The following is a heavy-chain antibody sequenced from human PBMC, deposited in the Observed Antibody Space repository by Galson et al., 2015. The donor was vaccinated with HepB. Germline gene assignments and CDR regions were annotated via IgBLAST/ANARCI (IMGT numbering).Heavy chain of an antibody. D-gene: IGHD4-11*01. J-gene: IGHJ6*02. V-gene: IGHV3-7*01. CDR2: IKQDGSEK. Sequence: SLRLSCAASKFIFSSYWMSWVRQAPGKGLEWVAKIKQDGSEKYYVDSVKGRFTISRDNAKNSLYLQMNSLRAEDTAVYYCARVSYSSWSYYFYYGMDVWGQGTTVTVSS. CDR3: ARVSYSSWSYYFYYGMDV. CDR1: KFIFSSYW.